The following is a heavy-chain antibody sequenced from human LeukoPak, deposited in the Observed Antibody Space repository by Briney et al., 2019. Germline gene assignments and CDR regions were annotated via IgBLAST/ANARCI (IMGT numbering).Heavy chain of an antibody. V-gene: IGHV1-18*01. J-gene: IGHJ4*02. CDR2: ISAYNGNT. CDR3: ARDTLWMWELETYPFDY. D-gene: IGHD1-26*01. Sequence: GASVKVSCKASGYTFTSYGISWVRQAPGQGLEWMGWISAYNGNTNYAQKLQGRVTMTTDTSTSTAYMELRSLRSDDTAVYYCARDTLWMWELETYPFDYWGQGTLVTVSS. CDR1: GYTFTSYG.